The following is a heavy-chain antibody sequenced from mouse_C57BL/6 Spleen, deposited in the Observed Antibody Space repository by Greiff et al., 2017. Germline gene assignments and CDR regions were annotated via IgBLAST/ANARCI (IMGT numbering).Heavy chain of an antibody. J-gene: IGHJ4*01. CDR1: GFTFSDYY. V-gene: IGHV5-16*01. Sequence: EVQLVESEGGLVQPGSSMKLSCTASGFTFSDYYMAWVRQVPEKGLEWVANINYDGSSTYYLDSLKSRFIISRDNAKNILYLQMSSLKSEDTATYYCARGRVTGYYAMDYWGQGTSVTVSS. D-gene: IGHD2-1*01. CDR3: ARGRVTGYYAMDY. CDR2: INYDGSST.